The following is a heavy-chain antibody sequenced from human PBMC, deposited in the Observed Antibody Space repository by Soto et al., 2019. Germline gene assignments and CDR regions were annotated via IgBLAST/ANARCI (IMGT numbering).Heavy chain of an antibody. CDR3: AASGGWIDY. Sequence: QVQLQELGPGLVKPSETLSLTCTVSGGSVSSGSYYWSWIRQPPGKGLEWIGYIYYSGSTNYNPSLKSRVTISVDTSKNQFSLKLSSVTAADTAVYYCAASGGWIDYWGQGTLVTVSS. CDR1: GGSVSSGSYY. V-gene: IGHV4-61*01. CDR2: IYYSGST. J-gene: IGHJ4*02. D-gene: IGHD2-15*01.